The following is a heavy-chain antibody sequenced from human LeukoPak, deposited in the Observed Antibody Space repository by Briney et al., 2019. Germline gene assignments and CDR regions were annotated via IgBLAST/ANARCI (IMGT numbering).Heavy chain of an antibody. CDR1: GFTFSSYW. V-gene: IGHV3-74*01. Sequence: GGSLRLSCAASGFTFSSYWMPWVRQAPGKGLVWVSHINTDGSSTSYADSVKGRFTISRDNAKNTLYLQMNSLRAEDTAVYYCSRGLIGPDYWGQGTLVTVSS. CDR2: INTDGSST. CDR3: SRGLIGPDY. D-gene: IGHD3-16*01. J-gene: IGHJ4*02.